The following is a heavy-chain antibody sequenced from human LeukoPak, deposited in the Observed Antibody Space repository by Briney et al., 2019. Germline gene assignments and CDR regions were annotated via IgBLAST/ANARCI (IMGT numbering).Heavy chain of an antibody. CDR3: ASAGYSSSWYQVY. J-gene: IGHJ4*02. Sequence: GGSLRLSCAASGFTFSSYSMNWVRQAPGKGLEWVSSISSSSSYIYYADSVKGRFTISRDNAKNSLYLHMNSLRAEDTAVYYCASAGYSSSWYQVYWGQGTLVTGSS. CDR2: ISSSSSYI. V-gene: IGHV3-21*01. D-gene: IGHD6-13*01. CDR1: GFTFSSYS.